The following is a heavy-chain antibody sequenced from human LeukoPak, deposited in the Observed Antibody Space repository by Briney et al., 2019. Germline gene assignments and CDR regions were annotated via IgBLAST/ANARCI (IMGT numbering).Heavy chain of an antibody. Sequence: LRLSCAASGFTFSDYYMSWIRQPPGKGLEWIGYISSTGSTYYNPSLKSRLSISLDTSKNQFSLNLSSVTAADTAVFYCARLGVTQDAFDIWGQGTMVTVSS. CDR2: ISSTGST. J-gene: IGHJ3*02. CDR1: GFTFSDYY. V-gene: IGHV4-30-4*07. CDR3: ARLGVTQDAFDI. D-gene: IGHD3-10*01.